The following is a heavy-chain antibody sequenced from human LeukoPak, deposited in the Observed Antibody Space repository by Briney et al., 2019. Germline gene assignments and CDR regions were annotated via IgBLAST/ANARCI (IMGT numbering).Heavy chain of an antibody. J-gene: IGHJ4*02. V-gene: IGHV3-74*03. CDR3: ARVDPKAPGDYS. CDR1: GFTFSSYW. CDR2: INSDGSST. Sequence: GGSLRLSCAASGFTFSSYWMHWVRQAPGKGLVWVTRINSDGSSTKYADSVKGRFTISRDNAKNTLYVQMNNLRAEDTAVYYCARVDPKAPGDYSWGRGTLVTVSS. D-gene: IGHD2-2*03.